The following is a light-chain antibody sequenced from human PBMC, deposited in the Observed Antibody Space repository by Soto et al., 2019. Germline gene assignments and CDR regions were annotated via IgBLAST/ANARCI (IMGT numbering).Light chain of an antibody. Sequence: EIVMTQSPAALSVSPGERATLSCMASQSISSTLAWYQQKPGQAPRLLIYGASTRATGIPATFRGSGSGTEFTLTISSLQSEDFAVYYCQKYNNWPGTFGQGTKVDI. CDR1: QSISST. CDR3: QKYNNWPGT. J-gene: IGKJ1*01. CDR2: GAS. V-gene: IGKV3-15*01.